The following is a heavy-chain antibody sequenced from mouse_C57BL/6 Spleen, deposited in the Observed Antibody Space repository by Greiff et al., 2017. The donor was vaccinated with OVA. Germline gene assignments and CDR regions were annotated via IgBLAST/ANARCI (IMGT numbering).Heavy chain of an antibody. CDR3: ARSGRRNYYAMDY. CDR1: GYTFTSYC. Sequence: VQLQQPGAELVKPGASVKLSCKASGYTFTSYCMHWVKQRPGRGLEWIGRIDPNSGGTKYNEKFKSKATLTVDKPSSTAYMQLNSLTAEDYAVDYCARSGRRNYYAMDYWGQGTSVTVSS. D-gene: IGHD1-1*01. J-gene: IGHJ4*01. CDR2: IDPNSGGT. V-gene: IGHV1-72*01.